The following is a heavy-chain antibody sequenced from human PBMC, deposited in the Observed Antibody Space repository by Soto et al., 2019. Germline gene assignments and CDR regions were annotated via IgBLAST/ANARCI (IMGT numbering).Heavy chain of an antibody. Sequence: GGSLRLSCAASGFTFSSYEMNWVRQAPGKGLEWVSYISSSGSTIYYADSVKGRFTISRDNAKNSLYLQMNSLRAEDTAVYYCARDGYTTDAFDIWGQGTMVTVSS. J-gene: IGHJ3*02. CDR2: ISSSGSTI. CDR3: ARDGYTTDAFDI. CDR1: GFTFSSYE. V-gene: IGHV3-48*03. D-gene: IGHD5-12*01.